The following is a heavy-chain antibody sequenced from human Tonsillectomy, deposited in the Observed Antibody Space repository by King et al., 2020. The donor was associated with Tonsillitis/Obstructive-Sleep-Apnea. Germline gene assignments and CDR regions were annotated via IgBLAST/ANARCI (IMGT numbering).Heavy chain of an antibody. D-gene: IGHD2-2*01. V-gene: IGHV3-21*01. CDR1: GFTFSSYS. Sequence: VQLVESGGGLVKPGGSLRLSCAASGFTFSSYSMNWVRQAPGKGLEWVSSISSSSSYIYYADSVKGRFTISRDNAKNSLYLQMNSLRAEDTAVYYCARDRWGSTNLFFDYWGQGTLVTVSS. CDR3: ARDRWGSTNLFFDY. CDR2: ISSSSSYI. J-gene: IGHJ4*02.